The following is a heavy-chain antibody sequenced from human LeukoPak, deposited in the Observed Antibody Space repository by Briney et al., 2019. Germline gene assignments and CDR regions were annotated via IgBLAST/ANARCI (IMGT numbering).Heavy chain of an antibody. Sequence: SETLSLTCAVSGGSISSNSDYWGWIRQPPGKGLEWIGSFVYRGSTFYNPSLKSRVTISVDTSKKHFSLKVTSVTAADTAVYYCARHAPLRTDTQRDYGDTWGQGTLVTVSS. J-gene: IGHJ5*02. V-gene: IGHV4-39*01. CDR1: GGSISSNSDY. D-gene: IGHD3-16*01. CDR2: FVYRGST. CDR3: ARHAPLRTDTQRDYGDT.